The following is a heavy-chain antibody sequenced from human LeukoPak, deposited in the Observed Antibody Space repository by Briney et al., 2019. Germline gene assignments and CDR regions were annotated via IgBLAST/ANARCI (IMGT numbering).Heavy chain of an antibody. D-gene: IGHD6-6*01. V-gene: IGHV1-69*01. Sequence: SVKVSCKASGGTFSSYAISWVRQAPGQGLEWMGGIIPIFGTANYAQKFQGRVTITADESTSTAYMELSSLRSEDTAVYYCASSDLSIEYSSSSYYYYYMDVWGKGTTVTVSS. J-gene: IGHJ6*03. CDR1: GGTFSSYA. CDR2: IIPIFGTA. CDR3: ASSDLSIEYSSSSYYYYYMDV.